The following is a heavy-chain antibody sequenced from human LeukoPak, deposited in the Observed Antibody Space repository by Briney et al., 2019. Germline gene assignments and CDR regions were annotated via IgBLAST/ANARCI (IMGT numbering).Heavy chain of an antibody. V-gene: IGHV1-2*02. J-gene: IGHJ5*02. CDR1: GYTFTGYY. Sequence: GASVKVSCKASGYTFTGYYMHWVRQAPGQGLEWMGWINPNSGGTNYAQKFQGRVTMTRDTSISTAYMELSRLRPDDTAVYYCARGCGNRGGGSCYWSWFDPWGQGTLVTVSS. D-gene: IGHD2-15*01. CDR2: INPNSGGT. CDR3: ARGCGNRGGGSCYWSWFDP.